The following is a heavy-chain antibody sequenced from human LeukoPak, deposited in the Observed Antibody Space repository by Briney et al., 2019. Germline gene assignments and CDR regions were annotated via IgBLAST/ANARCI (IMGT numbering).Heavy chain of an antibody. CDR2: INPNSGGT. D-gene: IGHD6-19*01. J-gene: IGHJ4*02. V-gene: IGHV1-2*02. CDR3: VRDRLAVAGTLLFDY. Sequence: EASVKVSCKASGYTFTGYYMHWVRQAPGQGLEWMGWINPNSGGTNYAQKFQGRVTMTRDTSISTAYMELSGLRSDDTAVYYCVRDRLAVAGTLLFDYWGQGTLVTVSS. CDR1: GYTFTGYY.